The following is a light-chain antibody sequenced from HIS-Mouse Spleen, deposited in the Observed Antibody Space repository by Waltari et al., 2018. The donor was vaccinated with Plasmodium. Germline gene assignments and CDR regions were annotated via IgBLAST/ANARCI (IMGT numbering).Light chain of an antibody. J-gene: IGLJ1*01. CDR2: DVS. CDR3: CSYAGSYTYV. Sequence: QSALTQPRSVSGSPGQSVTISCTGTSRDVGSSNFVSWYQQHPGKAPKLLVYDVSKRPSGVPDRFSGSKSGNTASLTISGLQAEDEADYYCCSYAGSYTYVFGTGTKVTVL. V-gene: IGLV2-11*01. CDR1: SRDVGSSNF.